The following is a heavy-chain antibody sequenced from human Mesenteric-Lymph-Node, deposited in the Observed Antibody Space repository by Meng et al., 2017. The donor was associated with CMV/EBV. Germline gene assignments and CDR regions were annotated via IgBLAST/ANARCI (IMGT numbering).Heavy chain of an antibody. D-gene: IGHD3-10*01. CDR2: ISSTSSYI. CDR1: GCTLRSYG. V-gene: IGHV3-21*01. Sequence: LRLSLADSGCTLRSYGMNWVRQAPGKGREWVSAISSTSSYIYYADSVKGRFTISRDNAKNSVYLQMNSLRAEDTAVYYCARVWSYFDYWGQGTLVTVSS. J-gene: IGHJ4*02. CDR3: ARVWSYFDY.